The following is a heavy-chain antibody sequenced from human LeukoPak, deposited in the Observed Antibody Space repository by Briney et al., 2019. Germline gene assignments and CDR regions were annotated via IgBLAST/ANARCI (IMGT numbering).Heavy chain of an antibody. CDR3: AKVGRLVDPDQKYFQH. V-gene: IGHV3-21*04. CDR1: GFTFSSYS. CDR2: ISSSSSYI. Sequence: PGGSLRLSCAASGFTFSSYSMNWVRQAPGKGLEWVSSISSSSSYIYYADSVKGRFTISRDNSKNTLYLQMNSLRAEDTAVYYCAKVGRLVDPDQKYFQHWGQGTLVTVSS. J-gene: IGHJ1*01. D-gene: IGHD5-18*01.